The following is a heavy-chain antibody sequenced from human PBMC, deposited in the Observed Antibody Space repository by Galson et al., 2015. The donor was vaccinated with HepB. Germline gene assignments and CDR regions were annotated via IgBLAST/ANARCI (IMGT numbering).Heavy chain of an antibody. CDR2: ISYDGSNT. J-gene: IGHJ4*02. D-gene: IGHD3-10*01. CDR3: ARGRFGELSEIGY. V-gene: IGHV3-30*04. Sequence: SLRLSCAASDFIFSSFAMHWVRQAPGKGLEWVALISYDGSNTYSADSVKGRFTISRDNSKNTLSLQMNSLTTEDTAVYYCARGRFGELSEIGYWGQGTLVTVSS. CDR1: DFIFSSFA.